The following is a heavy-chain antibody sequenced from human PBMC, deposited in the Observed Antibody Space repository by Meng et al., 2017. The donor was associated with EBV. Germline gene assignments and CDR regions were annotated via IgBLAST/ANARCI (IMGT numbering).Heavy chain of an antibody. V-gene: IGHV1-69*01. D-gene: IGHD5-24*01. CDR3: AREGDGYNYPDY. Sequence: QLHLVSVGAEATNAWSSVEVYRNASCGTISSHAMRVVRHAPGEVLEWMGGIIPIFSTENYAQKFQGRVTITADESTSTAYMELSSLRSEDTAVYYCAREGDGYNYPDYWGQGTLVTVSS. CDR1: CGTISSHA. CDR2: IIPIFSTE. J-gene: IGHJ4*02.